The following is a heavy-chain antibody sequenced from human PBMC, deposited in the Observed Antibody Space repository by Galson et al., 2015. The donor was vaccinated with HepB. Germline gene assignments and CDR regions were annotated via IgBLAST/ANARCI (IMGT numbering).Heavy chain of an antibody. V-gene: IGHV3-15*01. CDR1: GFTFSNAW. J-gene: IGHJ4*02. CDR3: TTYSLYQPWFDY. D-gene: IGHD2-2*01. Sequence: SLRLSCAASGFTFSNAWMSWVRQAPGKGLEWVGRIKSKTDDGPTDYAVPVKGRFTIPRDDSKNTLYLQMNSLKTEDTAVYYCTTYSLYQPWFDYWGQGTLVTVSS. CDR2: IKSKTDDGPT.